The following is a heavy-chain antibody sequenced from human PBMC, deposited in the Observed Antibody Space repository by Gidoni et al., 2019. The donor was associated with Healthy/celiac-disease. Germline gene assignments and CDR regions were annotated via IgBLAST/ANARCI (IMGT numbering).Heavy chain of an antibody. Sequence: EVQLVESGGGLVQPGRSLRLSCSASGFTFVAYAMRWVRQAPGKGLEWVSGISWNSGSIGYADAVKGRFTIYRDNAKNSLYLQMNSLRAEDTALYYCAKDRGGVEMATIYYFDYWGQGTLVTVSS. D-gene: IGHD5-12*01. V-gene: IGHV3-9*01. J-gene: IGHJ4*02. CDR3: AKDRGGVEMATIYYFDY. CDR1: GFTFVAYA. CDR2: ISWNSGSI.